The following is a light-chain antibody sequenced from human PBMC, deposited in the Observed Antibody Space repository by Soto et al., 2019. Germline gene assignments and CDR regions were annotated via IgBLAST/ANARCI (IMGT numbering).Light chain of an antibody. CDR3: QSSHSSYPDV. V-gene: IGLV6-57*03. CDR1: GGSITSGY. J-gene: IGLJ1*01. CDR2: EDN. Sequence: NFMLTQPHSVSESPGKTVTISCTRSGGSITSGYVQWYQQRPGSAPTTVIYEDNQRPSGVPDRFSGSIDSSSNSASLTISGLKTEDEAAYCCQSSHSSYPDVFGTGTKLTVL.